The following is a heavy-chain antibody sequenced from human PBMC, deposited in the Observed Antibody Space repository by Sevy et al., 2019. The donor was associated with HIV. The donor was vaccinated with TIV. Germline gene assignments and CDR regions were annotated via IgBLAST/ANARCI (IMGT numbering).Heavy chain of an antibody. D-gene: IGHD3-22*01. V-gene: IGHV3-48*02. CDR3: ARERGTYYDTSGYPYLLDAGFDY. J-gene: IGHJ4*02. CDR1: GFPFNYYA. Sequence: GGSLRLSCVASGFPFNYYAMNWVRQAPGKGLEWILYINSDSDTMYYGDSVKGRFTISRDNAKNSLYLQMNSLRDEDSAVYYCARERGTYYDTSGYPYLLDAGFDYRGQGTLVTVSS. CDR2: INSDSDTM.